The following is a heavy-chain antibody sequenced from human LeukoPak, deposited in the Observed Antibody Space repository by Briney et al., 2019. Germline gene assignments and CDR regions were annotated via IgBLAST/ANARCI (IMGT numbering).Heavy chain of an antibody. V-gene: IGHV4-38-2*02. CDR2: IYYSRSA. Sequence: PSETLSLTCTVSGYSITRGYNWAWIRQPPGKVLEWIGSIYYSRSAYYNPSLKSRVTISVDTSKNQFTLKLSSVTAADTAVYYCVRYCSSTTCYTRAVDYWGQGTLVTVSS. D-gene: IGHD2-2*02. J-gene: IGHJ4*02. CDR3: VRYCSSTTCYTRAVDY. CDR1: GYSITRGYN.